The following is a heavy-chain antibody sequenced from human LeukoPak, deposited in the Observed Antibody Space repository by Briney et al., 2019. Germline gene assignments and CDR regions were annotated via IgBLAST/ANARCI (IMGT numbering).Heavy chain of an antibody. Sequence: GASVKVSCKASGGSFSNFPITWVRQASGQGLEWMGGIIPTSGPAHYAQQFRGRVSITADLFASTVSMELTNLRSDDTGVYFCARSQSNWLPKDDFWGQGTLVTVSS. CDR1: GGSFSNFP. J-gene: IGHJ4*02. V-gene: IGHV1-69*13. CDR2: IIPTSGPA. D-gene: IGHD1-20*01. CDR3: ARSQSNWLPKDDF.